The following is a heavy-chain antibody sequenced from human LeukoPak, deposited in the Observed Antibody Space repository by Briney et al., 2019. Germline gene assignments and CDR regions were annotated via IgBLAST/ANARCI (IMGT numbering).Heavy chain of an antibody. D-gene: IGHD5-18*01. CDR1: GYTFTSYD. CDR3: ARATSSRDHTAGY. Sequence: ASVKVSCKASGYTFTSYDINWVRQATGQGLEWMGWMNPNSGNTGYAQKFQGRVTMSRNTSISTAYMELSSLRSEDTAVYYCARATSSRDHTAGYWGQGTLVTVSS. V-gene: IGHV1-8*01. J-gene: IGHJ4*02. CDR2: MNPNSGNT.